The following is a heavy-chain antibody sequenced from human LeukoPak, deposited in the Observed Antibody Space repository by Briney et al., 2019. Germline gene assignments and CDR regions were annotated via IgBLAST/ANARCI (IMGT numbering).Heavy chain of an antibody. CDR2: INSDGSGT. CDR3: TTDFLIAAAVYYYFDY. J-gene: IGHJ4*02. CDR1: GFTFSSYW. V-gene: IGHV3-74*01. Sequence: GGSLRLSCTASGFTFSSYWMHWVRQAPGKGLVWVSRINSDGSGTRYADSVKGRFTISRDNAKNTLYLEMNSLRAEDTAVYYCTTDFLIAAAVYYYFDYWGQGTLVTVSS. D-gene: IGHD6-13*01.